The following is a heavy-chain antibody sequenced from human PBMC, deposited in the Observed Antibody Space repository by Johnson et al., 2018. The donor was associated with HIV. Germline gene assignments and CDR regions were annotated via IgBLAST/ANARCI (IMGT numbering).Heavy chain of an antibody. CDR3: AKDQHGPLVPTVMRDDAFDI. V-gene: IGHV3-30*02. D-gene: IGHD5-12*01. CDR1: GFTFSSYG. CDR2: IRYDGSNK. J-gene: IGHJ3*02. Sequence: QVQLVESGGGVVQPGGSLRLSCAASGFTFSSYGMHWVRQAPGKGLEWVAFIRYDGSNKYYADSVKGRFTVSRDNSKNAVYLQMNSLGAGDTAVYYCAKDQHGPLVPTVMRDDAFDIWGQGTMVTVSS.